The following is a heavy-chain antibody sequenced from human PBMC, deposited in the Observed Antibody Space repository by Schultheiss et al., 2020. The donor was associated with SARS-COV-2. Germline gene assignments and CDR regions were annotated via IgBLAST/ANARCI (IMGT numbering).Heavy chain of an antibody. D-gene: IGHD4-17*01. CDR3: ARAVYGDYALDY. CDR2: INHSGST. Sequence: SETLSLTCAVYGGSFSGYYWGWIRQPPGKGLEWIGEINHSGSTNYNPSLKSRVTISVDTSKNQFSLKLSSVTAADTAVYYCARAVYGDYALDYWGQGTLVTVSS. J-gene: IGHJ4*02. CDR1: GGSFSGYY. V-gene: IGHV4-34*01.